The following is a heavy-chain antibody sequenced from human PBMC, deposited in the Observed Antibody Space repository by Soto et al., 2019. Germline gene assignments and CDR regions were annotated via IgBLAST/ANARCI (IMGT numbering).Heavy chain of an antibody. V-gene: IGHV4-34*01. CDR2: IKDGGYT. J-gene: IGHJ4*02. CDR1: GGSLSGYY. Sequence: QVQLQQWGAGLLKPSETLSLNCAVNGGSLSGYYWSWIRQPPGKGLEWIGEIKDGGYTNYSPSLKRRGTISSDTSNNQSSLRLNAVTAADTGVYYCARGQVGVVATHWDQGALVTVSS. CDR3: ARGQVGVVATH. D-gene: IGHD5-12*01.